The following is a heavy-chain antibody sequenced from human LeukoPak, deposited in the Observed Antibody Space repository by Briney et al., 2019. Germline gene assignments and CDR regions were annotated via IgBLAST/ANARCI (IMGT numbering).Heavy chain of an antibody. Sequence: KASETLSLTCTAPVGPISSYFWTWVRQPAGKGLEWIGRIYSSGSTNYNPSLKSRVTMSVHTSNNQFSLQLSYVTAAAPAVSYCARPARTRHEAFEIWGQGTMVSVSS. CDR1: VGPISSYF. CDR3: ARPARTRHEAFEI. CDR2: IYSSGST. J-gene: IGHJ3*02. D-gene: IGHD6-6*01. V-gene: IGHV4-4*07.